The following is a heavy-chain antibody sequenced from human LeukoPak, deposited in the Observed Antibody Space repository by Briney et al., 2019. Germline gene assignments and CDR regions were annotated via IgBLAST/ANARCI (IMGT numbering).Heavy chain of an antibody. CDR3: AKDIPVWYFDY. D-gene: IGHD2-15*01. Sequence: GGSLRLSCAASGFTFSSYAMSWVRQAPGKGLEWVSAISESGDSTYYTDSVKGRFTISRDNSKNTLYLQMNSLRAEDTAVYYCAKDIPVWYFDYWGQGTLVTVSS. CDR1: GFTFSSYA. J-gene: IGHJ4*02. CDR2: ISESGDST. V-gene: IGHV3-23*01.